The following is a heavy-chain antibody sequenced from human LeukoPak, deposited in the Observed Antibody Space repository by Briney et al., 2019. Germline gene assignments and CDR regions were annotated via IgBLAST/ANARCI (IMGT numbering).Heavy chain of an antibody. V-gene: IGHV3-21*04. CDR3: ARGKRRFDP. CDR2: ISSSSSYI. CDR1: GFTFSNYT. J-gene: IGHJ5*02. Sequence: GGSLRLSCAASGFTFSNYTMNWVRRAPGKGLEWVSSISSSSSYIHYVDSVKGRFTISRDNAKTSLYLQMNSLRADDTAVYYCARGKRRFDPWGQGTLVTVSS.